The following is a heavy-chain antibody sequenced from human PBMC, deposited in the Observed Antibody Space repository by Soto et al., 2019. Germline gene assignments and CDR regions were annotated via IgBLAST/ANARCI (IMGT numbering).Heavy chain of an antibody. CDR3: ARDGEEYYYDSSGYWEYFQH. CDR2: INAGNGNT. D-gene: IGHD3-22*01. J-gene: IGHJ1*01. CDR1: GYTFTSYA. V-gene: IGHV1-3*01. Sequence: ASVKVSCKASGYTFTSYAMHWVRQAPGQRLEWMGWINAGNGNTKYSQKFQGRVTITRDTSASTAYMELSSLRSEDTAVYYCARDGEEYYYDSSGYWEYFQHWGQGTLVTVSS.